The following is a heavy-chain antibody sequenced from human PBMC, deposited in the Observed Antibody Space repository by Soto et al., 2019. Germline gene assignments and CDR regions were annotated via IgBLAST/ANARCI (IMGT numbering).Heavy chain of an antibody. CDR3: ATYGSGSYRWAFDY. CDR1: GGSISSSSYF. CDR2: IYYSGST. J-gene: IGHJ4*02. Sequence: SETLSLTCTVSGGSISSSSYFWGWIRQPPGKGLEWIGSIYYSGSTFFNPSLQSRVTVSVDTSKNQFSLKLSSVTAADTAVYYCATYGSGSYRWAFDYWGQGTLVTVSS. D-gene: IGHD3-10*01. V-gene: IGHV4-39*01.